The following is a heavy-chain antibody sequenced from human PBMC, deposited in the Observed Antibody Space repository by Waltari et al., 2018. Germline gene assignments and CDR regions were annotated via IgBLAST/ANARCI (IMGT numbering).Heavy chain of an antibody. CDR2: IRNDGRNDGSDK. J-gene: IGHJ6*03. CDR3: ANRGSPVYNFYYIDV. Sequence: QVELVESGGGVVQPGVSLSLSCVASGLSFSSYGMHWVRQAPGKGVYLVAFIRNDGRNDGSDKYSVDYVKRRFIITRDNYKNTLDLQMNSRRAEDTAVYYCANRGSPVYNFYYIDVWGKGTTVTISS. CDR1: GLSFSSYG. V-gene: IGHV3-30*02.